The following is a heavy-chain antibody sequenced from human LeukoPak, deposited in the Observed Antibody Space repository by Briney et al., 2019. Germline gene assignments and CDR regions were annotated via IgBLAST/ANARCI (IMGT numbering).Heavy chain of an antibody. CDR2: IYHSGST. Sequence: SETLSLTCTVSGYSISSGYYWGWIRQPPGKGLEWIGSIYHSGSTYYNPSLKSRVTISVDTSKNQFSLKLSSVTAADTAVYYCARVTITAMVTAAHYYMDVWGKGTTVTVSS. J-gene: IGHJ6*03. D-gene: IGHD5-18*01. CDR1: GYSISSGYY. CDR3: ARVTITAMVTAAHYYMDV. V-gene: IGHV4-38-2*02.